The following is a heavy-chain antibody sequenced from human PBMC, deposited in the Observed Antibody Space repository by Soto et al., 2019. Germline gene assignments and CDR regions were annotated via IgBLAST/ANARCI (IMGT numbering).Heavy chain of an antibody. Sequence: GGSLRLSCVASGFPFSNAGINWVRQVPGKGLEWVGRVKSKTDGGSSDYAAAVKGRFAVSRDDSRHIVYLQMNSLKIEDTGVYYCTTDSRTTLPEIRFDYWGHGTQVTVSS. J-gene: IGHJ4*01. CDR1: GFPFSNAG. CDR2: VKSKTDGGSS. D-gene: IGHD1-26*01. CDR3: TTDSRTTLPEIRFDY. V-gene: IGHV3-15*07.